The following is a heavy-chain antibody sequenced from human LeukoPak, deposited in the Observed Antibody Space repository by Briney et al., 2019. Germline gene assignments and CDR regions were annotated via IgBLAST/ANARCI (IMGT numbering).Heavy chain of an antibody. D-gene: IGHD6-13*01. V-gene: IGHV1-3*01. CDR3: ARPAYSSSWMEYFQH. J-gene: IGHJ1*01. CDR1: GYTFTSYA. CDR2: INAGNGNT. Sequence: GASVKVSCKASGYTFTSYAMHWVRQAPGQRLEWMGWINAGNGNTKYSQKFQGRVTITRDTSASTAYMELSSLRSEDTAVYYCARPAYSSSWMEYFQHWGQGTLVTVSS.